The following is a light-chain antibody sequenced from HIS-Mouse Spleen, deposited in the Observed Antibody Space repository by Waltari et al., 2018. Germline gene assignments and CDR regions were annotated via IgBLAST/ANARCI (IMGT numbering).Light chain of an antibody. Sequence: SYELTQPPSVLVSPGQTARITCSGDALPKKYAYWYQQKSGQAPVLVIYEDSKRPSGIPEIFSGASSGTMATLTISGAQVEDEADYYGYSTDSSGNHRVFGGGTKLTVL. CDR2: EDS. CDR1: ALPKKY. CDR3: YSTDSSGNHRV. J-gene: IGLJ2*01. V-gene: IGLV3-10*01.